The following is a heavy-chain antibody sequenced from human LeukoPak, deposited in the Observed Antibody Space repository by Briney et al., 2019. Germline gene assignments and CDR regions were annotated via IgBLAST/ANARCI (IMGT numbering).Heavy chain of an antibody. V-gene: IGHV4-4*07. D-gene: IGHD6-19*01. Sequence: KPSETLSLTWTVSGGSISNYHWTWIRQPAGKGLEWIGQIHTSGSTNYNPPLKSRVSMSIDTTEDQVSLTIRSVTAADTAFYYCARRDISSGWSFDYWGQGTLVTVSS. CDR2: IHTSGST. CDR3: ARRDISSGWSFDY. CDR1: GGSISNYH. J-gene: IGHJ4*02.